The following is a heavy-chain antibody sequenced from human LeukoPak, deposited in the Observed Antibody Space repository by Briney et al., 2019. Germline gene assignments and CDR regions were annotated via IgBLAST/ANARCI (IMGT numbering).Heavy chain of an antibody. Sequence: PSETLSLTCTVSGGSLSGGGYYWSWIRQHPGTGLEWLGYIYYSGSTYYNPSLKSRVTISVETSKNQFSLKLSSVTAADTAVYYCARGDSSGYYLDYWGQGTLVTVSS. CDR2: IYYSGST. CDR3: ARGDSSGYYLDY. D-gene: IGHD3-22*01. CDR1: GGSLSGGGYY. V-gene: IGHV4-31*03. J-gene: IGHJ4*02.